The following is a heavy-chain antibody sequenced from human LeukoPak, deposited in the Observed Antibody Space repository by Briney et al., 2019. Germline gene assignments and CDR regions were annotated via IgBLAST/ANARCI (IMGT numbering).Heavy chain of an antibody. J-gene: IGHJ4*02. CDR1: GGSISSGSYY. D-gene: IGHD2-21*02. V-gene: IGHV4-61*02. CDR2: IYTSGST. Sequence: SQTLSLTCTVSGGSISSGSYYWSWIRQPAGKGLEWIGRIYTSGSTNYNPSLKSRVTISVDTSKNQFSLKLSSVTAADTAVYYCARTGPYCGGDCQDRGDYWGQGTLVTVSS. CDR3: ARTGPYCGGDCQDRGDY.